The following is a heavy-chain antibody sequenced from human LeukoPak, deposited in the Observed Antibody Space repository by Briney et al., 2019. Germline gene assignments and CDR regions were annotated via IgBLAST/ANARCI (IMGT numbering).Heavy chain of an antibody. J-gene: IGHJ3*02. D-gene: IGHD1-20*01. V-gene: IGHV1-2*02. Sequence: WASVKVSCKASGYTFTGYYMHWVRQAPGQGLEWMGWINPNSGGTNYAQKFQGRVTMTRDTSISTAYMELSRLRSDDTAVYYCARGGNWKEKAFDIWGQGTMLTVSS. CDR3: ARGGNWKEKAFDI. CDR1: GYTFTGYY. CDR2: INPNSGGT.